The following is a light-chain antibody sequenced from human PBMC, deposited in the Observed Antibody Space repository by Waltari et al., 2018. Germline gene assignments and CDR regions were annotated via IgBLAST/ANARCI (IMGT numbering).Light chain of an antibody. CDR2: AAS. Sequence: AIRITQSPSSLSASTGDRVTIPCRASQSISSYLAWYQQKPGKAPKVLIYAASTLQSGVPSRFSGSGSGTDFTLTISCLQSEDFAIYYCQQYYSSPATFGQGTKVEIK. CDR1: QSISSY. CDR3: QQYYSSPAT. J-gene: IGKJ1*01. V-gene: IGKV1-8*01.